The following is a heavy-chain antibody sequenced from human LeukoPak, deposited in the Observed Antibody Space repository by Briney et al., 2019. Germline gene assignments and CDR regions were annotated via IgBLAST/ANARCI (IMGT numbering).Heavy chain of an antibody. CDR2: ISSSSSYI. CDR1: GFPSSSIS. J-gene: IGHJ4*02. V-gene: IGHV3-21*01. Sequence: PGGPLSLSWPAPGFPSSSISMNWVRQPPGKGWGWSQSISSSSSYIYYADSVKGRFTISRDNAKNSLYLQMNSLRTEDTAVYYCARDGYSSGRFKPIDYWGQGTLVTVSS. CDR3: ARDGYSSGRFKPIDY. D-gene: IGHD6-19*01.